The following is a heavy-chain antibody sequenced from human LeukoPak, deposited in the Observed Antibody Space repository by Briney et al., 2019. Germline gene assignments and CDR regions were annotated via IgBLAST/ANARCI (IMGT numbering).Heavy chain of an antibody. D-gene: IGHD3-16*01. Sequence: SETLSLTCTVSGGSISSSSYYWGWIRQPPGKGLEWIGSIYYSGSTYYNPSLKSRVTISVDTSKNQFSLKLSSVTAADTAVSYCARLSVWGSSLGYWGQGTLVTVSS. CDR2: IYYSGST. J-gene: IGHJ4*02. V-gene: IGHV4-39*01. CDR3: ARLSVWGSSLGY. CDR1: GGSISSSSYY.